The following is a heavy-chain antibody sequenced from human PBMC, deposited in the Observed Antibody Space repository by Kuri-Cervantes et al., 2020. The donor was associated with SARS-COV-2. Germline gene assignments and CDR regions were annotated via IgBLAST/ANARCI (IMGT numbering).Heavy chain of an antibody. J-gene: IGHJ4*02. CDR3: AKGDFWSGYSDY. V-gene: IGHV3-49*04. CDR2: IRGKAYGGTT. Sequence: LSLTCTASGFTFGDYAMSWVCQAPGKGLEWVGFIRGKAYGGTTEYAASVKGRFTISRDDSKSIAYLQMNSLKTEDTAVYYCAKGDFWSGYSDYWGQGTLVTVSS. CDR1: GFTFGDYA. D-gene: IGHD3-3*01.